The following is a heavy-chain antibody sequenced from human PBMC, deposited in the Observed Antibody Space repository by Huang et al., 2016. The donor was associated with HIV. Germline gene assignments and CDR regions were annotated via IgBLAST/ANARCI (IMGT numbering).Heavy chain of an antibody. V-gene: IGHV3-7*01. CDR1: TFTFGAYW. Sequence: VESGGRSVQPGGSIKLSWVGSTFTFGAYWMSWVRQPPGKGVEWVANIKQDESEKYYVDSVKGRFNISRDNARKVLFLEMDDRRVEDTAIYFCATKTAGMDIWGQGTTVTVSS. D-gene: IGHD1-7*01. CDR3: ATKTAGMDI. CDR2: IKQDESEK. J-gene: IGHJ6*02.